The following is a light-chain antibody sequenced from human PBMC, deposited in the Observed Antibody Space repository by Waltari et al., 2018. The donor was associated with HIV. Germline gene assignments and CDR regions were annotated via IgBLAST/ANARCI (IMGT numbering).Light chain of an antibody. J-gene: IGLJ2*01. V-gene: IGLV2-14*01. CDR3: SSYTSSSTHVV. Sequence: QSALTQPASVSGSPGQSITISCTGTSSDVGGYNYVSWYQQHPGNAPKLMIYDVINRPSGVSNRFSGPKSGNAASLTISGLQAEHEADYYCSSYTSSSTHVVFGGGTKLTVL. CDR1: SSDVGGYNY. CDR2: DVI.